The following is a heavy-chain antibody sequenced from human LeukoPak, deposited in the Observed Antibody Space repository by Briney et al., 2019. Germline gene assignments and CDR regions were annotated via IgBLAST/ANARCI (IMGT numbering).Heavy chain of an antibody. J-gene: IGHJ4*02. CDR1: GFTFSSYE. D-gene: IGHD3-10*01. V-gene: IGHV3-48*03. CDR3: ARQRDYNPSFGY. Sequence: PGGSLRLSCAASGFTFSSYELNWVRQAPGKGLEWVSHISSSGETIYYADSVKGRFTISRDNAKNSLYLVMNSLRAEDTAVYYCARQRDYNPSFGYWGQGTLVTVSS. CDR2: ISSSGETI.